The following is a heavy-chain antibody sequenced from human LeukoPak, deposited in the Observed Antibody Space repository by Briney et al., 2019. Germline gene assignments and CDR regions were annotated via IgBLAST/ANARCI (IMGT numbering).Heavy chain of an antibody. V-gene: IGHV4-31*03. CDR3: ARFSNNHGVKFDY. J-gene: IGHJ4*02. CDR1: GGSISSGSYY. D-gene: IGHD1-14*01. CDR2: MYYSGTT. Sequence: PSETLSLTCTVSGGSISSGSYYWTWIRQHPEKGLEWIGYMYYSGTTYYNPSLKSRVTMSVDTSKNQFSPKLDSVTAADTAVYYCARFSNNHGVKFDYWGQGTLVTVSS.